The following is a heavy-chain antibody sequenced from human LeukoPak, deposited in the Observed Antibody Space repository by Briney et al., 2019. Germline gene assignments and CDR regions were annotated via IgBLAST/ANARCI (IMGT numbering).Heavy chain of an antibody. CDR1: GGSFSGYY. V-gene: IGHV4-34*01. D-gene: IGHD3-22*01. Sequence: SETLSLTCAVYGGSFSGYYWSWIRQPPGKGLEWIGEINHSGSTNYDPSLKSRVTISVDTSKKQFSLKLSSVTAADTAVYYCVTYYFDSSGPKKNYWGQGTLVTVSS. J-gene: IGHJ4*02. CDR2: INHSGST. CDR3: VTYYFDSSGPKKNY.